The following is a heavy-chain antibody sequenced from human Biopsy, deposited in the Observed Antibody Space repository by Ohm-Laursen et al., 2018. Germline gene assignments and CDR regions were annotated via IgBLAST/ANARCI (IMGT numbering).Heavy chain of an antibody. V-gene: IGHV1-18*04. CDR1: GYTFTAYG. J-gene: IGHJ3*02. D-gene: IGHD3-3*01. Sequence: VKISCKPSGYTFTAYGISWVRQAPGQGLEWMGWITTYTDDTNIAQKFQGRVSMTTATSTRTAYLELRSLRSGDTAIYFCARDPGYDFWSGSDPFDIWGQGTLVTVS. CDR2: ITTYTDDT. CDR3: ARDPGYDFWSGSDPFDI.